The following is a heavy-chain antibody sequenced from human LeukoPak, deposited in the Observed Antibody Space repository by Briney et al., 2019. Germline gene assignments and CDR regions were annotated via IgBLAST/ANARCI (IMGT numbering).Heavy chain of an antibody. J-gene: IGHJ4*02. CDR3: ARITMVRGVFFDY. V-gene: IGHV4-39*07. D-gene: IGHD3-10*01. Sequence: PSETLSLTCTVSGGSISSSSYYWGWIRQPPGTGLEWIGSIYYSGSTYYNPSLKSRVTISVDTSKNQFSLKLSSVTAADTAVYYCARITMVRGVFFDYWGQGTLVTVSS. CDR2: IYYSGST. CDR1: GGSISSSSYY.